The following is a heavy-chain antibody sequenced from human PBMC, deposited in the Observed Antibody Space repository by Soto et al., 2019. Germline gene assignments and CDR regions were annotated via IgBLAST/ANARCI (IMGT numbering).Heavy chain of an antibody. Sequence: GGSLRLSCADSGFTFSNFAMTWVRQAPGEGLEWVSSISGTDDYTYYADSVKGRFTISRDNAKNSLYLQMNSLRAEDTAVYYCAREEEYGDNYYYYGMDVWGQGTTVTVSS. V-gene: IGHV3-23*01. CDR1: GFTFSNFA. CDR3: AREEEYGDNYYYYGMDV. J-gene: IGHJ6*02. CDR2: ISGTDDYT. D-gene: IGHD4-17*01.